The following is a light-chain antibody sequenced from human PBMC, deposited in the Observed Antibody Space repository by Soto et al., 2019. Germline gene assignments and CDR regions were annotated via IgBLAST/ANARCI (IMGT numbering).Light chain of an antibody. V-gene: IGKV3-20*01. CDR2: GSS. Sequence: EVVLTQSPATLSLSPGERATLSCRASQSVRNNYFAWYQQKPGQAPRLLIFGSSDRPTGIPDRFSGSGSGTDFTSTISRLEPEDFSVYYCQQYVSAPPYTFGQGTKLEIK. CDR3: QQYVSAPPYT. CDR1: QSVRNNY. J-gene: IGKJ2*01.